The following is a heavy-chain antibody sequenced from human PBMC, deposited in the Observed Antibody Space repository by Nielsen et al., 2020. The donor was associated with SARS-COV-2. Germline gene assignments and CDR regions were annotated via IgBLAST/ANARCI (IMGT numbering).Heavy chain of an antibody. Sequence: SCAASAFNFTFYAMHWVRQAPGKGLQWVGGISNGGSHSYYAESVKVRFTISRDTSKNTLNLQMNSLRPEDTAVYYCAKAAYSGYDFPDFWGRGPLVTVSS. CDR1: AFNFTFYA. V-gene: IGHV3-30*18. J-gene: IGHJ4*02. D-gene: IGHD5-12*01. CDR3: AKAAYSGYDFPDF. CDR2: ISNGGSHS.